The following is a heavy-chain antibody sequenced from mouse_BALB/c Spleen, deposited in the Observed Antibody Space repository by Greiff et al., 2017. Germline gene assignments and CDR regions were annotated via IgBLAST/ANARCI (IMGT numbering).Heavy chain of an antibody. CDR3: ARASYGYDDYFDY. Sequence: EVQRVESGGGLVQPGGSRKLSCAASGFTFSSFGMHWVRQAPEKGLEWVAYISSGSSTIYYADTVKGRFTISRDNPKNTLFLQMTSLRSEDTAMYYCARASYGYDDYFDYWGQGTTLTVSS. J-gene: IGHJ2*01. CDR1: GFTFSSFG. CDR2: ISSGSSTI. D-gene: IGHD2-9*01. V-gene: IGHV5-17*02.